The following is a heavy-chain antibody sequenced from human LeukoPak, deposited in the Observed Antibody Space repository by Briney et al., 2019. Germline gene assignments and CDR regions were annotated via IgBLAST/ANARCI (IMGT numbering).Heavy chain of an antibody. CDR2: IYYSGST. Sequence: PSETLSLTCTVSGGSISSYYWSWIRQPPGKGLEWIGYIYYSGSTNYNPSLKSRVTISVDTSKNQFSLKLSSVTAADTAVYYCARHPQLVREGWFDPWGQGTLVTVSS. V-gene: IGHV4-59*08. D-gene: IGHD6-13*01. CDR3: ARHPQLVREGWFDP. CDR1: GGSISSYY. J-gene: IGHJ5*02.